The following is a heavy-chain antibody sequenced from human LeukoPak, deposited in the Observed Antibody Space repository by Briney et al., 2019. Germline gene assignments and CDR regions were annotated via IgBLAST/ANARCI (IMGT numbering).Heavy chain of an antibody. CDR1: GFTFSSYW. D-gene: IGHD2-21*02. J-gene: IGHJ5*02. CDR2: INRDGSST. CDR3: ARSPNCGGDCS. V-gene: IGHV3-74*03. Sequence: GGSLRLSCAVSGFTFSSYWMHWVRQAPGKGLVWVSRINRDGSSTTYADSVKGRFTISRDNAKNILYLQMNSLRAEDTAVYYCARSPNCGGDCSWGQGALVTVSS.